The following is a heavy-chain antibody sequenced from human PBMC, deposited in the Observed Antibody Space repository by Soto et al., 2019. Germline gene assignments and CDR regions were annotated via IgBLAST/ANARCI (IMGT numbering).Heavy chain of an antibody. CDR2: IMPIFRTP. J-gene: IGHJ6*02. V-gene: IGHV1-69*05. CDR1: GGTFSNSA. CDR3: ARDKDRLQLGGNYYYILDV. Sequence: QVHLEQSGAEVKRPGSSVKVSCKASGGTFSNSAISWVRQAPGQGLEWMGGIMPIFRTPDYAQKFQGRVTITSDESSTTAYMELTGLSSDDTAVYYWARDKDRLQLGGNYYYILDVWGQGTTVTVSS. D-gene: IGHD5-12*01.